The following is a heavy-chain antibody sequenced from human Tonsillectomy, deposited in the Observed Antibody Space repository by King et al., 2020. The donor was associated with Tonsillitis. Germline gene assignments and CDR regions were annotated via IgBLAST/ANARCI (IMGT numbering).Heavy chain of an antibody. CDR2: IEPSDSYT. CDR3: ARLDTPSFYYYNYMDV. D-gene: IGHD5-18*01. V-gene: IGHV5-10-1*03. CDR1: GYSFTSYW. Sequence: VQLVESGAEVKKPGESLRISCKGSGYSFTSYWSSWVRQMPGKGLERMGRIEPSDSYTNDSPSFQVHVTISADKSISTAYRQWSSLKASDTAMYYCARLDTPSFYYYNYMDVWGKGTTVTVSS. J-gene: IGHJ6*03.